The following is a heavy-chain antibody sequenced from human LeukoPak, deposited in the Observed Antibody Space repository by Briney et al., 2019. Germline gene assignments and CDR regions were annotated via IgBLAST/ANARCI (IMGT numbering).Heavy chain of an antibody. V-gene: IGHV1-46*01. CDR2: INPSGGST. CDR3: ARDKKDRSPKWLRFGNWFDL. J-gene: IGHJ5*02. Sequence: GASVKVSCKASGYTFTSYYMHWVRQAPGQGLEWMGIINPSGGSTSYAQKFQGRVTMTRDTSTSTVYMELSSLRSEDTAVYYCARDKKDRSPKWLRFGNWFDLWGQGTLVTVSS. CDR1: GYTFTSYY. D-gene: IGHD5-12*01.